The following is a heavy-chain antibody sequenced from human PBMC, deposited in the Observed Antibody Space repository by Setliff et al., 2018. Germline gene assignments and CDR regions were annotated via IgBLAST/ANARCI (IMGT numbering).Heavy chain of an antibody. V-gene: IGHV1-18*01. Sequence: ASVKVSCKASGYSFSDYGISWVRQAPGQGLEWMGWISAYNGNTKYAQKLQGRVTMATDISTSTAYMELSSLRFEDTAVYYCAREGVDTRSSTDYRYYMDLWGKGTTVTVSS. D-gene: IGHD5-18*01. J-gene: IGHJ6*03. CDR2: ISAYNGNT. CDR1: GYSFSDYG. CDR3: AREGVDTRSSTDYRYYMDL.